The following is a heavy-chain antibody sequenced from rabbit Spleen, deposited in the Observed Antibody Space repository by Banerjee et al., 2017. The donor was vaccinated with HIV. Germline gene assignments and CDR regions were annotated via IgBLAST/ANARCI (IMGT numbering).Heavy chain of an antibody. CDR2: IDTNDGDT. J-gene: IGHJ4*01. CDR3: VREVAAKFSL. Sequence: LEESGGGLVKPGGTLTLTCTVSGFSFSSNWICWVRQAPGKGLEWIACIDTNDGDTDYANWPKGRFTISKTSSTTVTLQMTSLTAADTATYFCVREVAAKFSLWGQGTLVTVS. V-gene: IGHV1S45*01. D-gene: IGHD4-1*01. CDR1: GFSFSSNW.